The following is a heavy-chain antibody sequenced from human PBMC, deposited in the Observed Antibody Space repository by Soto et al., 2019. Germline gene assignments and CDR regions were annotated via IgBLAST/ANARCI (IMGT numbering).Heavy chain of an antibody. CDR3: AKDVSTAVVHPAGSASQRRDYYYYYGMDV. CDR2: ISGSGGST. D-gene: IGHD4-17*01. CDR1: GFTFSSYA. V-gene: IGHV3-23*01. J-gene: IGHJ6*02. Sequence: GGSLRLSCAASGFTFSSYAMSWVRQAPGKGLEWVSAISGSGGSTYYADSVKGRFTISRDNSKNTLYLQMNSLRAEDTAVYYCAKDVSTAVVHPAGSASQRRDYYYYYGMDVWGQGTTVTVSS.